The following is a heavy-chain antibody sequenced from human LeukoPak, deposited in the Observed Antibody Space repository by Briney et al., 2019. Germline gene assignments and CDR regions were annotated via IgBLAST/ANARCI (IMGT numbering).Heavy chain of an antibody. CDR1: GFTFDDYA. V-gene: IGHV3-9*01. Sequence: GGSLRLSCAASGFTFDDYAMHWVRQAPGKGLEWVSGISWNSGSIGYADSVKGRFTISRDNAKNSLYLQMNSLRAEDTALYYCAKARSGRVIVPRYFDYWGQGTLVTVSS. J-gene: IGHJ4*02. CDR3: AKARSGRVIVPRYFDY. D-gene: IGHD3-16*02. CDR2: ISWNSGSI.